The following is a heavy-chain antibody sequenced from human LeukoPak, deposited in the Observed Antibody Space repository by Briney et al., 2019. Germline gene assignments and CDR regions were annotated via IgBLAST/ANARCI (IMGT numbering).Heavy chain of an antibody. CDR1: GYSFTSYW. Sequence: GESLKISCKGSGYSFTSYWIGWVRQMPGKGLEWMWIIYPGDSDTRYSPSFQGQVTISADKSISTAYLQWSSLKASDTAMYYCARYLDWLPGGWVGDAFDIWGQGTMVTVSS. CDR3: ARYLDWLPGGWVGDAFDI. J-gene: IGHJ3*02. CDR2: IYPGDSDT. D-gene: IGHD3-9*01. V-gene: IGHV5-51*01.